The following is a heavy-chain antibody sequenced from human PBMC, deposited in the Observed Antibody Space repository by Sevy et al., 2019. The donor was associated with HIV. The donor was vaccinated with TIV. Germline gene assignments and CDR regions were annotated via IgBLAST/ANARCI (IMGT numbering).Heavy chain of an antibody. J-gene: IGHJ4*02. CDR1: GFTFSSYG. CDR3: TPEQIAVAGTDYFDY. Sequence: GGSLRLSCAASGFTFSSYGMHWVRQAPGKGLEWVAFIRYDGSNKYYADSVKGRFTISRDNSKNTLYLQMNSLTAEDTAVYYCTPEQIAVAGTDYFDYWGQGTLVTVSS. D-gene: IGHD6-19*01. V-gene: IGHV3-30*02. CDR2: IRYDGSNK.